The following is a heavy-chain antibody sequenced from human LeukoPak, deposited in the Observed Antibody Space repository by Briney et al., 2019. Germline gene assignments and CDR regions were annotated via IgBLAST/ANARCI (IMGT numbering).Heavy chain of an antibody. J-gene: IGHJ6*03. V-gene: IGHV4-39*01. CDR1: GGSISSSSYY. CDR2: IYYSGST. D-gene: IGHD6-13*01. CDR3: ASPMSETYSPAGYYMDV. Sequence: NSSETLSLTCTVSGGSISSSSYYWGWIRQPPGKGLEWIGSIYYSGSTYYNPSLKSQVTISVDTSKNQFSLKLSSVTAADTAVYYCASPMSETYSPAGYYMDVWGKGTTVTVSS.